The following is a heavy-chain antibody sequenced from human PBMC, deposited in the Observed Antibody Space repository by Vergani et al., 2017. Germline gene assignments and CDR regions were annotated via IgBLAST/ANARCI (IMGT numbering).Heavy chain of an antibody. CDR1: GFSLTTYGMR. V-gene: IGHV2-70*04. Sequence: QVTLKESGPALVKPTQTLTLTCTFSGFSLTTYGMRVSWIRQPPGKALEWLARIDWDDDTYYRTSLRTRLTISKDTFKNQVALTMTNMDPADTATYYCARTLSDSRGYYLDYWGQGTLVAVSS. CDR2: IDWDDDT. J-gene: IGHJ4*02. D-gene: IGHD3-22*01. CDR3: ARTLSDSRGYYLDY.